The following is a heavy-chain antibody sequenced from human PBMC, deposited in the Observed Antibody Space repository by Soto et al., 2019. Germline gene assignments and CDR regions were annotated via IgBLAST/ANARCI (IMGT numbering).Heavy chain of an antibody. V-gene: IGHV1-69*06. D-gene: IGHD5-12*01. CDR3: ARVSEMATINQAFDI. Sequence: SVKVSCKASGGTFSIYAISCVRRSPGQGLEWMGGIIPIFGTANYAQKFQGRVTITADKSTSTAYMELSSLRSEDTAVYYCARVSEMATINQAFDIWGQGTMVTVSS. CDR1: GGTFSIYA. CDR2: IIPIFGTA. J-gene: IGHJ3*02.